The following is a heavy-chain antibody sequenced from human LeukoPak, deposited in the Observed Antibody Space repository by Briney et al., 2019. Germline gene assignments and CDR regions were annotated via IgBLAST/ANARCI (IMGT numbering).Heavy chain of an antibody. V-gene: IGHV3-20*01. CDR2: INWNGGST. J-gene: IGHJ4*02. Sequence: GGSLRLSCAASGFTFDDYGMSWVRQAPGKGLEWVSGINWNGGSTGYADSVKGRFTISRDNAKNSLYLQMNSLRAEDTALYHCARARGDLYYFDYWGQGTLVTVSS. CDR3: ARARGDLYYFDY. D-gene: IGHD7-27*01. CDR1: GFTFDDYG.